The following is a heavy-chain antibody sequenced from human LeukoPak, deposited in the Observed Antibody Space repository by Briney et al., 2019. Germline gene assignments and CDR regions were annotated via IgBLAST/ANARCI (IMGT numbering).Heavy chain of an antibody. CDR3: ARGRNSITMIVVVITRPYYFDY. V-gene: IGHV4-34*01. CDR1: GGSISSYY. D-gene: IGHD3-22*01. CDR2: INHSGST. J-gene: IGHJ4*02. Sequence: SETLSLTCTVSGGSISSYYWSWIRQPPGKGLEWIGEINHSGSTNYNPSLKSRVTISVDTSKNQFSLKLSSMTAADTAVYYCARGRNSITMIVVVITRPYYFDYWGQGTLVTVSS.